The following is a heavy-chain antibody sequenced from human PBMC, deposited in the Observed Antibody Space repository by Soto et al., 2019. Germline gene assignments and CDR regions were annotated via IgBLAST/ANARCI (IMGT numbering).Heavy chain of an antibody. V-gene: IGHV1-69*13. Sequence: GASVKVSCKASGGTFSSYAISWVRQAPGQGLEWMGGIIPIFGTANYAQKFQGRVTITADESTSTAYMELSSLRSEDTAVYYCASVRGSWAHPHPFDYWGQGTLVTVSS. CDR3: ASVRGSWAHPHPFDY. D-gene: IGHD6-13*01. J-gene: IGHJ4*02. CDR2: IIPIFGTA. CDR1: GGTFSSYA.